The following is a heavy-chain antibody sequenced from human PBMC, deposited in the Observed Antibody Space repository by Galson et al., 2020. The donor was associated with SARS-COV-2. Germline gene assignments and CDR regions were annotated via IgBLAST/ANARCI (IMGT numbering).Heavy chain of an antibody. D-gene: IGHD2-2*01. J-gene: IGHJ6*03. CDR1: GFTFSSYD. CDR3: ARGSVVVVPAAHSFYDYYYMDV. V-gene: IGHV3-13*01. CDR2: IGTAGDT. Sequence: GESLKISCAASGFTFSSYDMHWVRQATGKGLEWVSAIGTAGDTYYPGSVKGRFTISRENAKNSLYLQMNSLRAGDTAVYYCARGSVVVVPAAHSFYDYYYMDVWGKGTTVTVSS.